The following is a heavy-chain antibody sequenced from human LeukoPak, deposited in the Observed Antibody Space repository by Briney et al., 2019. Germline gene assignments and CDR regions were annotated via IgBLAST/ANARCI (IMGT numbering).Heavy chain of an antibody. CDR2: ISAYNGNT. CDR3: ARDKSKLLAAPRPFDP. Sequence: GASVKVSCKASGYTFTSYGISWVRQAPGQGLEWMGWISAYNGNTNYAQKLQGRVTMTTDTSTSTAYMELRSLRFDDTAVYYCARDKSKLLAAPRPFDPWGQGTLVTVSS. J-gene: IGHJ5*02. V-gene: IGHV1-18*04. D-gene: IGHD3-3*02. CDR1: GYTFTSYG.